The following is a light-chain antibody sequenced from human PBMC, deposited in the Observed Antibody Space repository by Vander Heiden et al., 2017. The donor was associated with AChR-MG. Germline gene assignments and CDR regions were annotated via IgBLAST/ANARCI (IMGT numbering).Light chain of an antibody. Sequence: ELVMTQSPATLYVSPGERATLSCRASQSVGSNLAWYQQKPGQAPRLLIHGASTRATGIPARFSGSGSGTEFTLTISSLQSEDFAVYYCQQYNKWPPYTFGQGTKLEIK. J-gene: IGKJ2*01. CDR3: QQYNKWPPYT. CDR2: GAS. CDR1: QSVGSN. V-gene: IGKV3-15*01.